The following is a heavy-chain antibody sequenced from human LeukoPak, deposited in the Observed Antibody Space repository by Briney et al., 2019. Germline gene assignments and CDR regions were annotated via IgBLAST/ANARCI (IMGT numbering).Heavy chain of an antibody. J-gene: IGHJ4*02. CDR3: ARDTAGYSSGWGPFDY. D-gene: IGHD6-19*01. CDR1: GYTFTSYG. V-gene: IGHV1-18*01. CDR2: ISAYNGNT. Sequence: GASVKVSCEASGYTFTSYGISWVRQAPGQGLEWMGWISAYNGNTNYTQKLQGRVTMTTDTSTSTAYMELRSLRSDDTAVYYCARDTAGYSSGWGPFDYWGQGTLVTVSS.